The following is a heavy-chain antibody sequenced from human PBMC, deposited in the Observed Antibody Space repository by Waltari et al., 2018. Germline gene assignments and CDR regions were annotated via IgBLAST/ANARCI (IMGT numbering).Heavy chain of an antibody. CDR1: GYTFTGYY. CDR2: INPNSGGT. J-gene: IGHJ4*02. V-gene: IGHV1-2*02. D-gene: IGHD3-3*01. CDR3: AREASIFGVVIMDY. Sequence: QVQLVQSGAEVKKPGASVQVSCKASGYTFTGYYMHWVRQAPRQGLEWMGWINPNSGGTNYAQKFQGRVTMTRDTSISTAYMELSRLRSDDTAVYYCAREASIFGVVIMDYWGQGTLVTVSS.